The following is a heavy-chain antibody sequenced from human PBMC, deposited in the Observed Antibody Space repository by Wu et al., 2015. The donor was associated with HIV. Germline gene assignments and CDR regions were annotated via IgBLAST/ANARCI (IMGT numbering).Heavy chain of an antibody. V-gene: IGHV1-18*01. D-gene: IGHD3-22*01. J-gene: IGHJ4*02. CDR1: GYIFSDFG. CDR2: ISAQNGNR. CDR3: ARGHYYDTSSSPIY. Sequence: VQLVRSGGEVKKPGASVKVACKSSGYIFSDFGVHWVRQAPGEGLEWMGWISAQNGNRKYAQKFQGRVTMTTETSSSTAYMELRSLRSEDTAVYFCARGHYYDTSSSPIYWGPGTRVTVSS.